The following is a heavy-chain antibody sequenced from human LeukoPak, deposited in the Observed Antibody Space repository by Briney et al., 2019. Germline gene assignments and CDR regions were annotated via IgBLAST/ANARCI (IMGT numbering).Heavy chain of an antibody. Sequence: PGGSLRLSCAASGFTFSSYAMSWVRQAPGKGLEWVSAISGSGGSTYYADSVKGRFTISRDNSKNTLYLQMNSLRAEDTAVYYCAKPSTSRNYYGSGSYYPDWGQGTLVTVSS. CDR3: AKPSTSRNYYGSGSYYPD. J-gene: IGHJ4*02. V-gene: IGHV3-23*01. CDR1: GFTFSSYA. D-gene: IGHD3-10*01. CDR2: ISGSGGST.